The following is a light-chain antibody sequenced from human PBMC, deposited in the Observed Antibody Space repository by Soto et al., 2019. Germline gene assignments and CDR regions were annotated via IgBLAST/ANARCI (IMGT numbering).Light chain of an antibody. Sequence: QSALTQPASVSGSPGQSITISCTGTSSDVGGYNYVSWYQQHPGKAPKLMIYEVSNRPPGVSNRFSGSKSGNTASLTISGLQAEDEADYYCSSYTSSSPYVFGTGTKLTVL. CDR3: SSYTSSSPYV. V-gene: IGLV2-14*01. CDR2: EVS. CDR1: SSDVGGYNY. J-gene: IGLJ1*01.